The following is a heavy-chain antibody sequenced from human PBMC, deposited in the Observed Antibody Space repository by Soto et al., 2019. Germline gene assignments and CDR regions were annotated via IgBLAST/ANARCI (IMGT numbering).Heavy chain of an antibody. V-gene: IGHV4-39*01. CDR1: GGCISSSTYY. CDR3: ARRATTVTYDAFDL. J-gene: IGHJ3*01. D-gene: IGHD4-17*01. CDR2: IYYSGTA. Sequence: QLQLQESGPGLVKPSETQSLTCSVSGGCISSSTYYWGWVRQPPGKGLEWIGSIYYSGTAHYTPSLKSRLTISVDTSKNQFSLNLSAVTAADTAVYYCARRATTVTYDAFDLWGQGTMVTVSS.